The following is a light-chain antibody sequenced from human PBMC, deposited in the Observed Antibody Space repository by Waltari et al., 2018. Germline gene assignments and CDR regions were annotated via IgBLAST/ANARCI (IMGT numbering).Light chain of an antibody. V-gene: IGLV2-11*01. CDR1: SSDVGGYDF. Sequence: QSALTQPRSVSGSPGQSVTISCTGTSSDVGGYDFVSWYQQYPGKAPKLIIYDVNKRPPGVPDCFSGSKSGNTASLTISGLLNEDEADYYCCSYAGADTSVIFGGGTTLTVL. CDR3: CSYAGADTSVI. CDR2: DVN. J-gene: IGLJ2*01.